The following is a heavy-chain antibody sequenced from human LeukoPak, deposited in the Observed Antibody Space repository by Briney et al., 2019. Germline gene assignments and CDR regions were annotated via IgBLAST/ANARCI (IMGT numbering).Heavy chain of an antibody. CDR2: ISYSGNA. CDR1: GSSVSSSKYL. J-gene: IGHJ4*02. D-gene: IGHD3-22*01. Sequence: SETLSLTCAVSGSSVSSSKYLWGWIRQPPGKELEWIGSISYSGNADYNPSLRSRVTLSVDTSKDQFSLKLTSVTAADSAVYYCAGLGVMVLMYQFESWGQGTPVTVSS. V-gene: IGHV4-39*07. CDR3: AGLGVMVLMYQFES.